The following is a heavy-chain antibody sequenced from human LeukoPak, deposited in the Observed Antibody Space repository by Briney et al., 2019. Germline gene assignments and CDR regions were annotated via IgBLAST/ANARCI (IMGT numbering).Heavy chain of an antibody. J-gene: IGHJ4*02. Sequence: ASVKVSCKASGYTFTSYYMHWVRQAPGQGLEWMGIINPSGGSTSYAQKFQGRVTMTRDTSTSTVYMELSSLRSEDTAVYYCAREGFREYCSSTSCYAYDYWGQGTLVTVSS. CDR2: INPSGGST. CDR1: GYTFTSYY. V-gene: IGHV1-46*01. D-gene: IGHD2-2*01. CDR3: AREGFREYCSSTSCYAYDY.